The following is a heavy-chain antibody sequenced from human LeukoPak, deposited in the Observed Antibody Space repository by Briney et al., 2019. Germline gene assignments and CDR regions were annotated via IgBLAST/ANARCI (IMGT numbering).Heavy chain of an antibody. Sequence: ASVKVSCKASGYTFTGYYMYWVRQAPGQGLEWMGWINPNSGGTNYAQKFQGRVTMTRDTSISTANMELTRLRLDDTAVYYCARDSCSSTSCLSIDDYWGQGTLVTVSS. J-gene: IGHJ4*02. V-gene: IGHV1-2*02. CDR2: INPNSGGT. CDR1: GYTFTGYY. CDR3: ARDSCSSTSCLSIDDY. D-gene: IGHD2-2*01.